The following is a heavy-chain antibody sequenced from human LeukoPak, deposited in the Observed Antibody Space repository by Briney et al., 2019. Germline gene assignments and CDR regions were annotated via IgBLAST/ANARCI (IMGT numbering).Heavy chain of an antibody. CDR1: GGSISSYY. D-gene: IGHD6-19*01. J-gene: IGHJ3*02. CDR3: ATTPDHIAVAGTGAFDI. CDR2: IYYSGST. V-gene: IGHV4-59*08. Sequence: SETLAVTRTVSGGSISSYYWSWIRQPPGKGLEWIGYIYYSGSTNYDPSLKSRVTISVDTSKNQFSLKLSSVTAADTAVYYCATTPDHIAVAGTGAFDIWGQGTKVTVSS.